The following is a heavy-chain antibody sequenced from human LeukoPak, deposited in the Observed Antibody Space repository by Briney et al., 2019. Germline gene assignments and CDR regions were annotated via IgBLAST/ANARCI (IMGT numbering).Heavy chain of an antibody. CDR2: INPNSGGT. CDR3: ARSLLVGASFSDAFDI. Sequence: GASVKVSCKASGYTFTGYYIHWVRQAPGQGLEWMGWINPNSGGTNYAQKFQGRVTMTRDTSISTAYMELSRLRSDDTAVYCCARSLLVGASFSDAFDIWGQGTMVTVSS. V-gene: IGHV1-2*02. CDR1: GYTFTGYY. J-gene: IGHJ3*02. D-gene: IGHD1-26*01.